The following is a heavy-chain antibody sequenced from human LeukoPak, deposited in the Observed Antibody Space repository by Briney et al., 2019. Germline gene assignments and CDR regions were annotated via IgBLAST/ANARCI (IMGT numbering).Heavy chain of an antibody. Sequence: GGSLRLSCAASGFTFSNYWMSWVRQAPGKGLEWVANIKQDGSEKYYVDSVKGRFTISRDNAKSSLYLQMNSLRAEDTAVYYCAKESGALGAPLYDYWGRGILVTASS. CDR1: GFTFSNYW. D-gene: IGHD4/OR15-4a*01. CDR3: AKESGALGAPLYDY. V-gene: IGHV3-7*03. J-gene: IGHJ4*02. CDR2: IKQDGSEK.